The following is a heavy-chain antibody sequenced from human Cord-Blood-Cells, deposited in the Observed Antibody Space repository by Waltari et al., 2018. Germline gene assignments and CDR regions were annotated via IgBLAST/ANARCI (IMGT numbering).Heavy chain of an antibody. J-gene: IGHJ4*02. Sequence: QVQLQQWGAGLLKPSETLSLTCAVYGGSFSGYYWSWIRQPTGKGLEWIGEINHSGSTNYNPSLKSRVTISVDTSKNQFSLKLSSVTAADTAVYYCARRPGSIIFYDYWGQGTLVTVSS. V-gene: IGHV4-34*01. CDR2: INHSGST. CDR1: GGSFSGYY. D-gene: IGHD1-26*01. CDR3: ARRPGSIIFYDY.